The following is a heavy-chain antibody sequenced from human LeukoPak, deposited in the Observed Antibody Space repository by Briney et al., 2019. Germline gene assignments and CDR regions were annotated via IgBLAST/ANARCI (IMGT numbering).Heavy chain of an antibody. Sequence: ASVKVSCKASGYSFTSYGISWVRQAPGQGLEWMGWISAYNGNTNYAQKLQGSVTMTTDTSTSTAYMELRSLRSDDTAVYYCARVSREKLGNGYWGQGTLVTVSS. CDR3: ARVSREKLGNGY. D-gene: IGHD7-27*01. J-gene: IGHJ4*02. V-gene: IGHV1-18*01. CDR1: GYSFTSYG. CDR2: ISAYNGNT.